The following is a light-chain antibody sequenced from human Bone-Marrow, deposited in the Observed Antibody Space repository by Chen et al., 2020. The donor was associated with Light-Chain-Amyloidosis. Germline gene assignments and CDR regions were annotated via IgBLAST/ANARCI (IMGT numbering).Light chain of an antibody. CDR1: GSNIGSHD. V-gene: IGLV1-47*01. Sequence: HSVLTQPPSTSATPGQRVTISCSGSGSNIGSHDVFWYQQVPGKAPQLLIFKKDQRPSGVPDRFSAFKSGTAAALAIRGLRSEDEADYHCATWDGSLSGVVFGGGTKVTVL. J-gene: IGLJ2*01. CDR2: KKD. CDR3: ATWDGSLSGVV.